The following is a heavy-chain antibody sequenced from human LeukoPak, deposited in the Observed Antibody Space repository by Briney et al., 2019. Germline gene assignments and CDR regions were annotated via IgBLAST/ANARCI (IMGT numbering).Heavy chain of an antibody. D-gene: IGHD1-26*01. Sequence: GGSLRLSCAASGFTFSSYSMNWVRQAPGKGLEWISYIDSSSTTIYYADSVKGRFTVSRDNAKNSLYLQMNSLRAEDTAVYYCARVGIVDYWGQGTLVTVSS. J-gene: IGHJ4*02. V-gene: IGHV3-48*01. CDR3: ARVGIVDY. CDR2: IDSSSTTI. CDR1: GFTFSSYS.